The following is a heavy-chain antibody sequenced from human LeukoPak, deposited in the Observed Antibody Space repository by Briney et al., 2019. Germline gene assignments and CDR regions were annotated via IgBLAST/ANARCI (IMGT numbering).Heavy chain of an antibody. D-gene: IGHD5-12*01. Sequence: GESLKISCKGSEFSFTTYWIGWVRQMPGRGLEWMGIIYPGDSDTRYSPSFQGQVTISADKSISTGYLQWSSLKASDTAMYYCARPMVATAWGYFDYWGQGTLVTVSS. CDR2: IYPGDSDT. J-gene: IGHJ4*02. CDR3: ARPMVATAWGYFDY. V-gene: IGHV5-51*01. CDR1: EFSFTTYW.